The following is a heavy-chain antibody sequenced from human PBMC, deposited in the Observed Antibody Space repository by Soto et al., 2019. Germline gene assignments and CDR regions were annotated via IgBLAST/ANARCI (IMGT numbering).Heavy chain of an antibody. J-gene: IGHJ4*02. V-gene: IGHV4-61*01. CDR2: IYYSGST. CDR3: ARRGPHDLDY. CDR1: GGSVSSGSYY. Sequence: SETLSLTCTVSGGSVSSGSYYWSWIRQPPGKGLEWIGYIYYSGSTNYNPSLKSRVTISVDTSKNQFSLKLSSVTAADTAVYYCARRGPHDLDYWGQGTLVTVSS. D-gene: IGHD3-3*01.